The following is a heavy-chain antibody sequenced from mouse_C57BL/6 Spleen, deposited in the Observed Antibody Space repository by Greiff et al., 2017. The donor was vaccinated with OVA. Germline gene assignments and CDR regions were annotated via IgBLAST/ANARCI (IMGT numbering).Heavy chain of an antibody. Sequence: VQLVESGAELVKPGASVKMSCKASGYTFTTYPIEWMKQNHGKSPEWIGNFHPYNDYTKYNEKFKGKATLTVETSSSTVYLALSRLTSDVSAVYSCARGAYGSSYYFDYWGQGTTPTVSS. CDR3: ARGAYGSSYYFDY. J-gene: IGHJ2*01. D-gene: IGHD1-1*01. CDR1: GYTFTTYP. V-gene: IGHV1-47*01. CDR2: FHPYNDYT.